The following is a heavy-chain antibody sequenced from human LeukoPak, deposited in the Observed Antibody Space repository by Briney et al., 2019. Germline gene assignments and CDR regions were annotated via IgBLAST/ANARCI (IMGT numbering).Heavy chain of an antibody. CDR2: IYTGGKT. V-gene: IGHV3-53*01. J-gene: IGHJ4*02. D-gene: IGHD2-2*01. CDR3: ARDLCTSTNCYGAFDY. CDR1: GFTFSSYA. Sequence: GGSLRLSCAASGFTFSSYAMSWVRQAPGKGLEWVSIIYTGGKTYYADSVKGRFTISRDNSKNTVYLQMNSLRAEDTAVYYCARDLCTSTNCYGAFDYWGQGTLVTVSS.